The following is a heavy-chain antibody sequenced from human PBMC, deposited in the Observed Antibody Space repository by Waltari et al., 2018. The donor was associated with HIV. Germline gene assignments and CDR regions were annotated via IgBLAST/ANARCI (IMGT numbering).Heavy chain of an antibody. V-gene: IGHV3-23*01. D-gene: IGHD6-13*01. CDR2: SRGRGGST. CDR3: VKEYQYSHSWYSYYGMDV. Sequence: EVQVLESGGALVQPGVSLRLSCAAYGFTFSNYGMSWVRQAPGKGLEWVSTSRGRGGSTYYADSGKCRITVSRDNSKNTLYLQMNSLRAEDTAVYFCVKEYQYSHSWYSYYGMDVWGQGTTVTVSS. J-gene: IGHJ6*02. CDR1: GFTFSNYG.